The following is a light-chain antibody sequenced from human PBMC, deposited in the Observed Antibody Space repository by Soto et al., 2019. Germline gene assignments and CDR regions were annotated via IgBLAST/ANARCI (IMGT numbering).Light chain of an antibody. CDR2: GAS. CDR1: QSVSSN. Sequence: EIVMTQSPATLSVSPGERATLSCRASQSVSSNLAWYQQKPGQAPRRLIYGASTRTTGIPARFSGSGSATEFTLTISSLQSEDFALYYCQQYNNWPPYTFGQGNKLEIK. CDR3: QQYNNWPPYT. V-gene: IGKV3-15*01. J-gene: IGKJ2*01.